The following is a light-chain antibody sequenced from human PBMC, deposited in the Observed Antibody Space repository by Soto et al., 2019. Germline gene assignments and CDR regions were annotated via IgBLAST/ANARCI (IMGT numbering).Light chain of an antibody. V-gene: IGLV1-44*01. CDR3: AAWDDSLNGYV. CDR2: SFH. J-gene: IGLJ1*01. CDR1: NSNIGSNT. Sequence: QSALTQPPSASGTPGQRVTVSCSGSNSNIGSNTVNWFQHLPGTAPKLLIYSFHQRPSGVPDRFSGSKSGTSASLAIRGLQFEDEADYYCAAWDDSLNGYVFGTGTKVTVL.